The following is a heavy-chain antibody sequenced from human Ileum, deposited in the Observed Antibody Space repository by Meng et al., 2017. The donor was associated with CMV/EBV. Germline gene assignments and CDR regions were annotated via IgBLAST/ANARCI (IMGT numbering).Heavy chain of an antibody. V-gene: IGHV1-69*10. CDR3: ARGGFWLGYYSWFDP. Sequence: SGGTFSNYAFSWVRQAPGQGLEWMGGIIPILEITNYAQKFQGRVSITAVQSTSTAYMELSSLTSDDTAVYYCARGGFWLGYYSWFDPWGQGTLVTVSS. J-gene: IGHJ5*02. D-gene: IGHD3-3*01. CDR2: IIPILEIT. CDR1: GGTFSNYA.